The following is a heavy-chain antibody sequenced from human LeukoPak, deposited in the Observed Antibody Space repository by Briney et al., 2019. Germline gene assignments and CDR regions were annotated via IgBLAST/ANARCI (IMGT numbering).Heavy chain of an antibody. CDR1: GFTFSSYG. CDR3: AREAGTPMVPSWYFDL. CDR2: IKSDGSST. Sequence: PGGSLRLSCAASGFTFSSYGMHWVRQAPGKGLVWVSRIKSDGSSTSYADSVKGRFTISRDNAKNTLYLQMNSLRAEDTAVYYCAREAGTPMVPSWYFDLWGRGTLVTVSS. J-gene: IGHJ2*01. D-gene: IGHD5-18*01. V-gene: IGHV3-74*01.